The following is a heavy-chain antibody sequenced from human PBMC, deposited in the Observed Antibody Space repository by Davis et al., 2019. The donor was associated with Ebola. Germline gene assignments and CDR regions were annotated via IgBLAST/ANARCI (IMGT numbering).Heavy chain of an antibody. V-gene: IGHV4-59*01. CDR3: ARGGAYSSGWYGGAFDI. D-gene: IGHD6-19*01. J-gene: IGHJ3*02. CDR2: IYYSGST. CDR1: AGSISSYY. Sequence: GSLRLSCTVSAGSISSYYWSWIRQPPGKGLEWIGYIYYSGSTNYNPSLKSRVTISVDTSKNQFSLKLSSVTAADTAVYYCARGGAYSSGWYGGAFDIWGQGTMVTVSS.